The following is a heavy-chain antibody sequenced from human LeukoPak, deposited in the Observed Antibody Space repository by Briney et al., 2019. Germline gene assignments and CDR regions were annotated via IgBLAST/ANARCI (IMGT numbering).Heavy chain of an antibody. V-gene: IGHV4-34*01. CDR1: GESFSGDY. J-gene: IGHJ5*02. CDR2: INQSGST. Sequence: SETLSLACGVYGESFSGDYWSWIRQPPGKGLEWIGEINQSGSTNYIPSLKSRVTISVDTSKNQFSLKLISVTAADTAVYYCARGRWLQYETWGQGTLVTVSS. CDR3: ARGRWLQYET. D-gene: IGHD5-24*01.